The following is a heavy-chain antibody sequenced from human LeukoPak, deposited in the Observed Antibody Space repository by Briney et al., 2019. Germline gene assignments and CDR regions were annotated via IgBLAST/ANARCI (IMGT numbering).Heavy chain of an antibody. V-gene: IGHV4-39*07. Sequence: SETLSLTCTVSGGSISSSSYYWGWIRQPPGKGLEWIGSIYYSGSTYYNPSLKSRVTISVDSSKNHFSLKLSSVTAADTAVYYCARDFSSSSSVYYYYYMDVWGKGTTVTVSS. J-gene: IGHJ6*03. D-gene: IGHD6-6*01. CDR1: GGSISSSSYY. CDR2: IYYSGST. CDR3: ARDFSSSSSVYYYYYMDV.